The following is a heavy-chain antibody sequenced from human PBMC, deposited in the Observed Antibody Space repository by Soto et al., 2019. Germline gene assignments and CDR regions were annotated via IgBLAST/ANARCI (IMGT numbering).Heavy chain of an antibody. CDR1: GGSSSSRSYS. J-gene: IGHJ6*02. CDR3: VRLAGYCTGASCYGHYAMDV. CDR2: IYYSGSS. D-gene: IGHD2-8*02. Sequence: SVMMSLTCSVGGGSSSSRSYSRGWIRQPPGKWLEWIVTIYYSGSSNYDTSLKSRVTISVDTSKNQFSLKLSSVTAADTAVYYCVRLAGYCTGASCYGHYAMDVWGQGTTVTVSS. V-gene: IGHV4-39*01.